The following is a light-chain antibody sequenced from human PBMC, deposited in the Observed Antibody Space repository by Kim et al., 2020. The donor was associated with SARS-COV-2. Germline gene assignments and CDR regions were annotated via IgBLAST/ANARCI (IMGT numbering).Light chain of an antibody. V-gene: IGKV2-28*01. Sequence: PASISCRSSQSLLHSNGYNYLDWYVQKPGQSPQLLIYLGSNRASGVPDRFSGSGSGTDFTLKISRVEAEDVGVYYCMQGLQIPYTFGQGTKLEIK. CDR2: LGS. J-gene: IGKJ2*01. CDR1: QSLLHSNGYNY. CDR3: MQGLQIPYT.